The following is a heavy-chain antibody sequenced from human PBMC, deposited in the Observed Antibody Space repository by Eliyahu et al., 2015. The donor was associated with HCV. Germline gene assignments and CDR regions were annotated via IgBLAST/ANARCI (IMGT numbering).Heavy chain of an antibody. CDR3: ARDGYSYAYYFDY. V-gene: IGHV3-7*03. D-gene: IGHD5-18*01. CDR1: TFSNFW. CDR2: IKEDGTEK. Sequence: TFSNFWMSWVRHTPGKGLEWVANIKEDGTEKNYVDSVRGRFTISRDNAKNSLYLQMNSLRVEDTAVYYCARDGYSYAYYFDYWGQGTLVTVSS. J-gene: IGHJ4*02.